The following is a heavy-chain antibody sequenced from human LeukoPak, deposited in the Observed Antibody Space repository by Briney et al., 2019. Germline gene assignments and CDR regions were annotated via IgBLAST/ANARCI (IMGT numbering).Heavy chain of an antibody. Sequence: SETLSLTCTVSGGSISSSPFSWGWIRQPPGKGLEWIGSIYYSGSTYYNPSLKSRVTISVDTSKNQFSLKLSSVTAADTAVYYCARVVITTNHFDYWGQGTLVTVSS. J-gene: IGHJ4*02. CDR1: GGSISSSPFS. CDR2: IYYSGST. CDR3: ARVVITTNHFDY. D-gene: IGHD3-22*01. V-gene: IGHV4-39*07.